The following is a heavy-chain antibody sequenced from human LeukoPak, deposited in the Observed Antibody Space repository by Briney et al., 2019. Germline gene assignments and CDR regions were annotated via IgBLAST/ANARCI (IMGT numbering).Heavy chain of an antibody. D-gene: IGHD2-8*01. CDR2: FYHGGST. Sequence: SETLSLTCTVSGYSISTGYYWDWIRQPPGKGLEWIGTFYHGGSTYYNPSLKSRVTISVDTSKNQFSLKLSSVTAADTAVYYCARVLRRYLDYWGQGTLVTVSS. V-gene: IGHV4-38-2*02. CDR1: GYSISTGYY. CDR3: ARVLRRYLDY. J-gene: IGHJ4*02.